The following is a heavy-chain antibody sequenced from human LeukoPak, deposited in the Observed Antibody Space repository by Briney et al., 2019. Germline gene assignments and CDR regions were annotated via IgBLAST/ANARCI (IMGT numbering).Heavy chain of an antibody. CDR3: ARDGELDY. D-gene: IGHD7-27*01. V-gene: IGHV3-30-3*01. Sequence: PGGSLGLSCAASGFTFSSYAMHWVRQAPGKGLEWVAVISYDGSNKYYADSVKGRFTISRDNSKNTLYLQMNSLRAEDTAVYYCARDGELDYWGQGTLVTVSS. J-gene: IGHJ4*02. CDR2: ISYDGSNK. CDR1: GFTFSSYA.